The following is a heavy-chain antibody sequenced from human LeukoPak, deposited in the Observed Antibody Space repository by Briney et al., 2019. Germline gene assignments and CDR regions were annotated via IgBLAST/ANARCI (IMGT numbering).Heavy chain of an antibody. D-gene: IGHD1-1*01. V-gene: IGHV3-21*01. CDR2: ISYTGTYI. CDR3: ARVSTGSFDY. CDR1: AFSLNAYN. Sequence: GGSLRLSCAASAFSLNAYNMNWVRQAPGKGLEWVSSISYTGTYIYYADSVKGRFTISRENAKNSLYLQMNSLRAGDTAVYYCARVSTGSFDYWGQGTLVTVSS. J-gene: IGHJ4*02.